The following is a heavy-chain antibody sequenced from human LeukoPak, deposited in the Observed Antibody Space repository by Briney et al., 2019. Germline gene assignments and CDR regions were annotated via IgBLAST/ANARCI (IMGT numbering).Heavy chain of an antibody. Sequence: SETLSLTCTVSGGSIRTYYWSWIRQPPGKGLEWIGYIYYSGSTNYNPSLKSRVTISVDTSKNQFSLKLSSVTAADTAVYYCARYSSSSDPLGPIDYWGQGTLVTVSS. V-gene: IGHV4-59*01. CDR3: ARYSSSSDPLGPIDY. CDR1: GGSIRTYY. J-gene: IGHJ4*02. D-gene: IGHD6-6*01. CDR2: IYYSGST.